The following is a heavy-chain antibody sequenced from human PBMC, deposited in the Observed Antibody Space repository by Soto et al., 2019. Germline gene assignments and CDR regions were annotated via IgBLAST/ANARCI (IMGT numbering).Heavy chain of an antibody. CDR3: VRGRSYSVYDF. CDR2: IYPSGST. D-gene: IGHD5-12*01. CDR1: GGSVSGHS. Sequence: SETLSLTCTVSGGSVSGHSWVWIRQPAGKGLEWIGHIYPSGSTSYNPSLRSRVTMSLDTSRNQIFLNLTSVTAADTAVFYCVRGRSYSVYDFWGPGTLVTVSS. V-gene: IGHV4-4*07. J-gene: IGHJ4*02.